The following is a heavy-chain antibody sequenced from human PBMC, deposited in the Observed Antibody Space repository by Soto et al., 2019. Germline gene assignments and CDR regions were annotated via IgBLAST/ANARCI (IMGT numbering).Heavy chain of an antibody. CDR1: GFTVSNNY. CDR3: ATYSSLDY. J-gene: IGHJ4*02. Sequence: GGSLRLSCAASGFTVSNNYMGWVRQAPGKGLEWVSLIYSGGSTYYADSVKGRFTIPRDNSKNTLYLQMNSLRAEDTAVYYCATYSSLDYWGQGTLVTVSS. V-gene: IGHV3-53*01. CDR2: IYSGGST. D-gene: IGHD6-13*01.